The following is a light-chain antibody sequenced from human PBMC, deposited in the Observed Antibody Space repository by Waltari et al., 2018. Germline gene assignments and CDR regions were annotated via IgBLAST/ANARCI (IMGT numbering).Light chain of an antibody. CDR3: QQYNNWPPIT. J-gene: IGKJ3*01. CDR1: QNIYNY. V-gene: IGKV1-39*01. Sequence: DFQMTQSPSSLSASVGDRVTITCRTSQNIYNYLNWYQQKPGKAPNLLIYAASTLQSGVPSRFSGSGSGTDFTLTITGLQPEDFAVYYCQQYNNWPPITFGPGTKVDIK. CDR2: AAS.